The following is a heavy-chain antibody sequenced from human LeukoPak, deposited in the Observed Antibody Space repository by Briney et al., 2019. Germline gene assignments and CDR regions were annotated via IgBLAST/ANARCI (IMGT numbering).Heavy chain of an antibody. Sequence: PGGSLRLSCAASGFTFSSYAMSWVRQAPGKGLEWVSAISGSGGGTYYADSVKGRFTISRDNSKNTLYLQMNSLRAEDTAVYYCAKDSAISSSWYHGWFDPWGQGTLVTVSS. D-gene: IGHD6-13*01. CDR2: ISGSGGGT. V-gene: IGHV3-23*01. CDR1: GFTFSSYA. J-gene: IGHJ5*02. CDR3: AKDSAISSSWYHGWFDP.